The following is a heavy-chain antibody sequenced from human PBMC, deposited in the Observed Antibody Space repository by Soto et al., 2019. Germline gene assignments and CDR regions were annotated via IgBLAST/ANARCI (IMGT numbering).Heavy chain of an antibody. J-gene: IGHJ4*02. CDR2: ISGSGGST. V-gene: IGHV3-23*01. CDR1: GFTFSSYA. CDR3: AKFNSYDSSGYPGPDFDY. D-gene: IGHD3-22*01. Sequence: GGSLRLSCAASGFTFSSYAMSWVRQAPGKGLEWVSAISGSGGSTYYADSVKGRFTISRDNSKNTLYLQMNSLRAEDTAVYYCAKFNSYDSSGYPGPDFDYWGQGTLVTVSS.